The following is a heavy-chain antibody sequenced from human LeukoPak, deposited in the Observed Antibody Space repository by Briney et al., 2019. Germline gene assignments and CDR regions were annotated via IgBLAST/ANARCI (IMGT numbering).Heavy chain of an antibody. J-gene: IGHJ4*02. Sequence: PGGSLRLSRAASGFTFSSYSMNWVRQAPGKGLEWVSSISSSSSYIYYADSVKGRFTISRDNAKNSLYLQMNSLRAEDTAVYYCARAGGYSYGAALDYWGQGTLVTVSS. CDR1: GFTFSSYS. CDR2: ISSSSSYI. D-gene: IGHD5-18*01. CDR3: ARAGGYSYGAALDY. V-gene: IGHV3-21*01.